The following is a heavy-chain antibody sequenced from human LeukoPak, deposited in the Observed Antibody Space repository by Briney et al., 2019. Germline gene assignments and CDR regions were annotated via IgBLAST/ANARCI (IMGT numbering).Heavy chain of an antibody. CDR3: TRRYNYDSSGYYYVRDAFDI. CDR1: GFTFGDYV. J-gene: IGHJ3*02. Sequence: GRSLRLSCTASGFTFGDYVMSWVRQAPGKGLEWVGFIRSKAYGGTTKNAASVKGRFIISRDDSRSIAYLQMNSLKTEDTAVYYCTRRYNYDSSGYYYVRDAFDIWGQGTMVTVSS. D-gene: IGHD3-22*01. V-gene: IGHV3-49*04. CDR2: IRSKAYGGTT.